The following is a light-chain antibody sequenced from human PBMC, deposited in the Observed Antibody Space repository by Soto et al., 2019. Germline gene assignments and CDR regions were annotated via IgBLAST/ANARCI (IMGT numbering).Light chain of an antibody. CDR3: GTWDSSLSAGWV. CDR1: SSNIGNNY. V-gene: IGLV1-51*02. J-gene: IGLJ3*02. CDR2: ENN. Sequence: QSVLTQPPSVSAAPGQKVTISCSGSSSNIGNNYVSWYQQLPGTAPKLLIYENNKRPSGIPDRFSGSKSGTSATLGITALQTGDEADYYCGTWDSSLSAGWVFGGGTKLTVL.